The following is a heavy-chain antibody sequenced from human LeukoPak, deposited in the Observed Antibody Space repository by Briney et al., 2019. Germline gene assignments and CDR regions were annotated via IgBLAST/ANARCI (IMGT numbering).Heavy chain of an antibody. V-gene: IGHV3-74*01. CDR3: ARATLPYQPISPFDY. Sequence: GGSLRLSCAASGFTFSSYWMHWVRQAPGKGLVWVSRINSDGSSTSYADSVKGRFTISRDNAKNTLYLQMNSLRAEDTAVYYCARATLPYQPISPFDYWGQGTLVTVSS. D-gene: IGHD2-2*01. J-gene: IGHJ4*02. CDR2: INSDGSST. CDR1: GFTFSSYW.